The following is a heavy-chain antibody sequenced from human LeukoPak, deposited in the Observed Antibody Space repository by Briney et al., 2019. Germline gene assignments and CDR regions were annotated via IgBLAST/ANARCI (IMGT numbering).Heavy chain of an antibody. Sequence: GGSLRLSCAASGFTFSSYGMHWVRQAPGKGLEWVAVISYDGSNKYYADSVKGRFTISRDNSKNTLYLQMNSLRAEDTAMYYCARGMRQIDDAFDLWGQGTMVTVSS. D-gene: IGHD6-25*01. V-gene: IGHV3-30*03. CDR1: GFTFSSYG. CDR3: ARGMRQIDDAFDL. CDR2: ISYDGSNK. J-gene: IGHJ3*01.